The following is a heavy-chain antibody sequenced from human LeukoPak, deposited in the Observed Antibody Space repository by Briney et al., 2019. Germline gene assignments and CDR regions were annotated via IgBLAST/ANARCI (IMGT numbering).Heavy chain of an antibody. V-gene: IGHV3-21*01. CDR2: ISSSNSYI. CDR1: GFTFSSYS. D-gene: IGHD3-9*01. J-gene: IGHJ4*02. Sequence: GGSLRLSCAASGFTFSSYSMNWVRQAPGKGLEWVSSISSSNSYIYYADSVKGRFTISRDNAKNSLYLQMNSLRAEDTAVYYCARARGLRYFTDYWGQGTLVTVSS. CDR3: ARARGLRYFTDY.